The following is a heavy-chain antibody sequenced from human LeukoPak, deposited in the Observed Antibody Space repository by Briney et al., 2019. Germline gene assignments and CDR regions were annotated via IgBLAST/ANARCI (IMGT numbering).Heavy chain of an antibody. CDR1: GFTFSSYG. CDR3: AKAPRRSPYGSGSYYNPDY. V-gene: IGHV3-30*18. J-gene: IGHJ4*02. D-gene: IGHD3-10*01. Sequence: GSLRLSCAASGFTFSSYGMHWVRQAPGKGLEWVAVISYDGSNKYYADSVKGRFTISRDNSKNTLYLQMNSLRAEDTAVYYCAKAPRRSPYGSGSYYNPDYWGQGTLVTVSS. CDR2: ISYDGSNK.